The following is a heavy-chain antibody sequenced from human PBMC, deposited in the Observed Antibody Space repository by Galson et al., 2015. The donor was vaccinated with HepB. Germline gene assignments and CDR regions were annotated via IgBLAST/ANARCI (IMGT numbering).Heavy chain of an antibody. J-gene: IGHJ4*02. D-gene: IGHD3-22*01. CDR2: ISGSGGST. CDR1: GFTFSSYA. Sequence: SLRLSCAASGFTFSSYAMSWVRQAPGKGLEWVSAISGSGGSTYYADSVKGRFTISRDNSKNTLYLQMNSLRAEDTAVYYCAKSFSRYYYDSSGYYCFDYWGQGTLVTVSS. CDR3: AKSFSRYYYDSSGYYCFDY. V-gene: IGHV3-23*01.